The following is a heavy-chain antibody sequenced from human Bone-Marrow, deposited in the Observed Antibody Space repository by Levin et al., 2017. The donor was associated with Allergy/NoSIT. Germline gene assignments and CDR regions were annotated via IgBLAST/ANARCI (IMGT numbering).Heavy chain of an antibody. D-gene: IGHD6-13*01. CDR3: ARALSSSGDWYFDL. CDR2: ISPIFGIP. J-gene: IGHJ2*01. V-gene: IGHV1-69*02. CDR1: GGTGSSYT. Sequence: SVKVSCKASGGTGSSYTFNWVRQAPGQGLEWMGRISPIFGIPNYAQKFQDRVTINVDKSTSTAYMELNSLRSEDTAIYYCARALSSSGDWYFDLWGRGTLVTVSS.